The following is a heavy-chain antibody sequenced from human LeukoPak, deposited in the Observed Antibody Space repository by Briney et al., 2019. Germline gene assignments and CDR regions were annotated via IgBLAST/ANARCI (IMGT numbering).Heavy chain of an antibody. CDR2: IYYSGST. CDR1: GGSISSYY. J-gene: IGHJ4*02. D-gene: IGHD1-26*01. V-gene: IGHV4-59*08. CDR3: AGQRRYYGSPLDY. Sequence: SETLSLTCAASGGSISSYYWSWIRQPPGKGLEWIGHIYYSGSTNNNPSLKSRLTTSVDTTKKHFSQKLSSITAADTALYYCAGQRRYYGSPLDYWVQ.